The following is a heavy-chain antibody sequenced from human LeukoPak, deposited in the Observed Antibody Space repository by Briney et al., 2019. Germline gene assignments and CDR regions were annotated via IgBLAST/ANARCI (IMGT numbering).Heavy chain of an antibody. V-gene: IGHV5-51*01. D-gene: IGHD1-26*01. Sequence: GESRKISCKGSGYSFTSYWIGWVRQMPGKGLEWMGIIYPGDSDTRYSPSFQGQVTISADKSISTAYLQWSSLKASDTAMYYCARLLGVGAKEDAFDIWGQGTMVTVSS. J-gene: IGHJ3*02. CDR3: ARLLGVGAKEDAFDI. CDR2: IYPGDSDT. CDR1: GYSFTSYW.